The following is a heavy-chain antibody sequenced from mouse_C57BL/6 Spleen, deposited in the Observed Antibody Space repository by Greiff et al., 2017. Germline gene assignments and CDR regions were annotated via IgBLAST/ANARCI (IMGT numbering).Heavy chain of an antibody. V-gene: IGHV1-62-2*01. J-gene: IGHJ2*01. Sequence: VKVVESGAELVKPGASVKLSCKASGYTFTEYTIHWVKQRSGQGLEWIGWFYPGSGSIKYNEKFKDKATLTADKSSSTVYMELSRLTSEDSAVYVCARHEVPTIVFDYWGQGTTLTVSS. CDR1: GYTFTEYT. CDR3: ARHEVPTIVFDY. CDR2: FYPGSGSI. D-gene: IGHD2-12*01.